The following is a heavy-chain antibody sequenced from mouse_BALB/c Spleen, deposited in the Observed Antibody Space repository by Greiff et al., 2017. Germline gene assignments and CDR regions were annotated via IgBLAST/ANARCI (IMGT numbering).Heavy chain of an antibody. CDR2: ICAGGSR. V-gene: IGHV2-9*02. CDR3: ARKQRGGYFDV. CDR1: GFSLTSYG. J-gene: IGHJ1*01. Sequence: QVQLKESGPGLVAPSQTLSITCTVSGFSLTSYGVHWVRQPPGKGLEWLGVICAGGSRNYNSALMSRLSISKDNSKSQVFLKMNSLQTDDTAMYYCARKQRGGYFDVWGAGTTVTVSS. D-gene: IGHD6-1*01.